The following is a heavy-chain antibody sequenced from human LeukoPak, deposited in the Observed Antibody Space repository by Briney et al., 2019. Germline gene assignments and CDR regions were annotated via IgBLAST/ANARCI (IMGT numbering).Heavy chain of an antibody. CDR2: VSPDGSTT. Sequence: PGGSLRLSCAASKFTFSNHWMHWVRQAPGKGLEWVSRVSPDGSTTLYADSVRGRFTISRDNAKNTLYLQMNSLRAEDTAVYHCVRASRTVYNTFDPWGRGALVTVSS. V-gene: IGHV3-74*01. CDR1: KFTFSNHW. CDR3: VRASRTVYNTFDP. D-gene: IGHD5-24*01. J-gene: IGHJ5*02.